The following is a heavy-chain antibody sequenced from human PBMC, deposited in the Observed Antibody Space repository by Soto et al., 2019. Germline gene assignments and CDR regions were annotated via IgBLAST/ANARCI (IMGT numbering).Heavy chain of an antibody. CDR3: AKDPSSGFAMENYFDY. CDR2: ISGSSTST. V-gene: IGHV3-23*01. Sequence: EVQLSGSGGGLVQPGGSLRLSCAASGFTFSSYAMSWVRQAPGKGLEWVSAISGSSTSTYYADSVKGRFTISRDNSKNTLYLQMNSLRAEDTAVYYCAKDPSSGFAMENYFDYWCQGTRVTFSS. D-gene: IGHD3-10*01. CDR1: GFTFSSYA. J-gene: IGHJ4*02.